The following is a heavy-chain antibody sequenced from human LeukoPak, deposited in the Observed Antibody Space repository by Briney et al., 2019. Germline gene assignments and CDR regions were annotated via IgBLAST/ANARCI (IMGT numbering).Heavy chain of an antibody. CDR2: MNPNSGAT. J-gene: IGHJ4*02. CDR3: ARDQEAFDY. V-gene: IGHV1-8*01. CDR1: GYTFTSYD. Sequence: GASVKVSCKASGYTFTSYDFNWLRQATGQGPEWMGWMNPNSGATGYAQKFQGRVTVTRDTSTSTVHMELSGLRSEDTAVYYCARDQEAFDYWGQGTLVTVSS.